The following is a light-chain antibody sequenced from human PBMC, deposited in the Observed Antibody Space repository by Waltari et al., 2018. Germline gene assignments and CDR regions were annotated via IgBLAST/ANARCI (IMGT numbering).Light chain of an antibody. Sequence: EIVLTQSPDTLSLSPGERATLSCRASQSVGKYLVWYQQKHGQAPRLLIYDASTRATGIPDRFSGSVFGTDFSLTISRLEPEDFAVYYCQKYVNLPATFGQGTRVEIK. CDR1: QSVGKY. CDR3: QKYVNLPAT. V-gene: IGKV3-20*01. CDR2: DAS. J-gene: IGKJ1*01.